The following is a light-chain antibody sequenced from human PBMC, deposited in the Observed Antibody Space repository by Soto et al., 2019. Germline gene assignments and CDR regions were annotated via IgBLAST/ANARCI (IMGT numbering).Light chain of an antibody. V-gene: IGLV2-14*01. Sequence: QSALTQPASVSGSPGQSITISCTGTSGDVGGYNYVSWYQQHPGKAPKLVIYEVSNRPSGVSNRFSGSKSGNTASLTISGLQAEDEADYYCSSYTSSSVVVFGGGTKLTVL. CDR3: SSYTSSSVVV. CDR1: SGDVGGYNY. J-gene: IGLJ2*01. CDR2: EVS.